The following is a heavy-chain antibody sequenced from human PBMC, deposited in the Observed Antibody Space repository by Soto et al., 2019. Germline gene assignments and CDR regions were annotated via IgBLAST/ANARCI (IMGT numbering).Heavy chain of an antibody. CDR3: ARDRGSGSYYFNYYYYGMDV. CDR2: IIPIFGTA. V-gene: IGHV1-69*13. D-gene: IGHD3-10*01. Sequence: SVKVSCKASGGTFSSYAISWVRQAPGQGLEWMGGIIPIFGTANYAQKFQGRVTITADESTSTAYMELSSLRSEDMAVYYCARDRGSGSYYFNYYYYGMDVWGQGTTVTVSS. J-gene: IGHJ6*02. CDR1: GGTFSSYA.